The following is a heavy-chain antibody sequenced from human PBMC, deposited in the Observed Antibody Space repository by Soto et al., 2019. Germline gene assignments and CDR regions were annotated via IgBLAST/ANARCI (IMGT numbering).Heavy chain of an antibody. J-gene: IGHJ5*02. Sequence: PSETLSLTCTVSGGSISSGGYYWSWIRQHPGKGLEWIGYIYYSGSTYYNPSLKSRVTISVDTSKNQFSLKLSSVTAADTAVYYCVLYYYGSGSYIGFDPWGQGTLVTVSS. CDR3: VLYYYGSGSYIGFDP. V-gene: IGHV4-31*03. CDR2: IYYSGST. CDR1: GGSISSGGYY. D-gene: IGHD3-10*01.